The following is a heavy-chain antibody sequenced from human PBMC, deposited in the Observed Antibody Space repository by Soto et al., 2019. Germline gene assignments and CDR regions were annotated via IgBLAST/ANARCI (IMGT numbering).Heavy chain of an antibody. CDR3: ARSDSNYIPWGLDFEY. V-gene: IGHV4-59*01. CDR1: GGSISSYY. Sequence: SETLSLTCTVSGGSISSYYWSWIRQPPGKGLEWVGYIYYSGSSKYNPSLKSRVTISVDTSKNQFSLKLSSVTAAETAVYYCARSDSNYIPWGLDFEYWGQGTMVTVSS. D-gene: IGHD4-4*01. J-gene: IGHJ4*02. CDR2: IYYSGSS.